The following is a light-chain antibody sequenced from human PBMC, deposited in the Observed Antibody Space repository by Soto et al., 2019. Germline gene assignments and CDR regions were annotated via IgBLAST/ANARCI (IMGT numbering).Light chain of an antibody. CDR2: DVN. CDR3: TSYTSSNSLYV. CDR1: SSDFGGYNY. J-gene: IGLJ1*01. V-gene: IGLV2-14*03. Sequence: QSVLTQPASVSGSPGQSITISYTGTSSDFGGYNYVSWYQQLPGKAPKLIIYDVNNRPSGVSNRFSASKSANAASQTISGLQAEDEADYYCTSYTSSNSLYVFGTGTKVPVL.